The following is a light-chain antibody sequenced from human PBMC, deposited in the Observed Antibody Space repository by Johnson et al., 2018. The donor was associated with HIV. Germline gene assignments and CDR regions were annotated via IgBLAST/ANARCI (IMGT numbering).Light chain of an antibody. CDR1: SSNIGNNY. V-gene: IGLV1-51*01. CDR2: DNN. CDR3: GTWDSSLRVGF. J-gene: IGLJ1*01. Sequence: QSLLTQPPSVSAAPGQKVTISCSGSSSNIGNNYVSWYQQLPGRAPKLLIYDNNKRPSGIPDRFSGSKSGTSATLGITGLQTGDAADYYCGTWDSSLRVGFIGTGSKVAVL.